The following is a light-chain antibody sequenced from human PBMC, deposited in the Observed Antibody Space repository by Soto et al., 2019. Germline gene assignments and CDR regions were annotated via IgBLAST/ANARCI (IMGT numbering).Light chain of an antibody. Sequence: QSALTQPASVSGAPGQSITISCIGTSSDIGGYNYVSWYQQHPGKAPKLMIYDVTDRPSGVSNRFSGSKSGNTASLTISGLQAEDEADYYCGSYASSNTGLFGGGTKLTVL. V-gene: IGLV2-14*03. CDR3: GSYASSNTGL. CDR2: DVT. CDR1: SSDIGGYNY. J-gene: IGLJ2*01.